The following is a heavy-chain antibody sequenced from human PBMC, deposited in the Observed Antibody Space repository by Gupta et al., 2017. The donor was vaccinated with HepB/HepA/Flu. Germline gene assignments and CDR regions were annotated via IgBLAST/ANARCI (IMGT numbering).Heavy chain of an antibody. D-gene: IGHD3-16*01. CDR1: GLYFNAFS. V-gene: IGHV3-11*04. Sequence: ELLVEYGGGLVKPGGSLRLSCTASGLYFNAFSISWIRLTPGKGLGWVSDISSTGKTIYYADSVKGRFSISRDNAKNSLFLQMDRLRPEDTATYYCARGATSLGVDFWGRGTLVTVSS. CDR2: ISSTGKTI. J-gene: IGHJ4*02. CDR3: ARGATSLGVDF.